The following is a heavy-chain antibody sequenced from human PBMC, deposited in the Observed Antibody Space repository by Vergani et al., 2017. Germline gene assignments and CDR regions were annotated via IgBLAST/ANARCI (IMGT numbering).Heavy chain of an antibody. CDR2: TWYEGNNN. J-gene: IGHJ4*02. CDR3: ARETRDTPSSLDY. D-gene: IGHD5-24*01. Sequence: QVQLVESGGGVVQPGRSLRLSCAASGFSFGSYGMHWVRQAPGRGLEGVSMTWYEGNNNYYADSVKGRFTISKDISKNTLYLQMNSLRGDDTAVYYCARETRDTPSSLDYWGQGTLVTVSS. V-gene: IGHV3-33*08. CDR1: GFSFGSYG.